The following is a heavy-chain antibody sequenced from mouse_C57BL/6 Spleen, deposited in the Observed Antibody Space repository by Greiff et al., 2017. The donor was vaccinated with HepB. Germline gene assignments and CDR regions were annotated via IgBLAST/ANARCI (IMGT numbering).Heavy chain of an antibody. CDR2: IYYSGTI. J-gene: IGHJ1*03. Sequence: VQLQQSGPGLVKPSQTVFLTCTVTGISITTGNYRWSWIRQFPGNKLEWIGYIYYSGTITYNPSLTSRTTITRDTPKNQFFLEMNSLTAEDTATYYCAREDGGWYFDVWGTGTTVTVSS. V-gene: IGHV3-5*01. CDR1: GISITTGNYR. CDR3: AREDGGWYFDV.